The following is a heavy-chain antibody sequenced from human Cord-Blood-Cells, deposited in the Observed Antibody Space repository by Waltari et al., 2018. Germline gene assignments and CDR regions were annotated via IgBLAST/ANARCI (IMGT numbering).Heavy chain of an antibody. J-gene: IGHJ4*02. CDR1: GFTFTSSA. CDR3: AATPNYDILTGYYNYFDY. Sequence: QMQLVQSGPEVKKPGTSVKVSCKASGFTFTSSAVQWVRPARGHRLEWIGWIVVGSGNTNYAQKFQERVTITRDMSTSTAYMELSSLRSEDTAVYYCAATPNYDILTGYYNYFDYWGQGTLVAVSS. CDR2: IVVGSGNT. D-gene: IGHD3-9*01. V-gene: IGHV1-58*01.